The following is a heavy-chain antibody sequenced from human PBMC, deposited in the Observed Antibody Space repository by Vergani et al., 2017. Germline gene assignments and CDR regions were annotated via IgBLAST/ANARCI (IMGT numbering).Heavy chain of an antibody. D-gene: IGHD3-22*01. CDR3: ARMSNFYDGDGYPFDF. CDR1: GFSLSTTGMR. CDR2: IDWDDEK. Sequence: QVTLKESGPALVKPTQTLTLTCSFSGFSLSTTGMRVSWFRPPPGKALEWLARIDWDDEKFFSPSLKTRVTISKDTSKNQVVLTMTNMDPVDTATYYCARMSNFYDGDGYPFDFWGQGTLVTVSS. J-gene: IGHJ4*02. V-gene: IGHV2-70*04.